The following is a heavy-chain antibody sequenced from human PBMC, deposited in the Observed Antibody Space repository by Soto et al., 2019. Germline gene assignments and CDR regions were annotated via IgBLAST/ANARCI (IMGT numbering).Heavy chain of an antibody. CDR3: ARGNYDFWTGYQYYYYYAMDV. V-gene: IGHV4-4*02. CDR2: IYHSGST. J-gene: IGHJ6*02. Sequence: SETLSLTCAVSGGSISSINWWSLVRQPPGKGLEWIGEIYHSGSTNYNPSLKSRVTISVDKSKNQFSLKLSSVTAADTAVYYCARGNYDFWTGYQYYYYYAMDVWGQGTTVTVSS. CDR1: GGSISSINW. D-gene: IGHD3-3*01.